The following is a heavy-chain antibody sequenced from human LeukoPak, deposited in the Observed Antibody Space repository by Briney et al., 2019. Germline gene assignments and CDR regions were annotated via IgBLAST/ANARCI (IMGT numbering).Heavy chain of an antibody. D-gene: IGHD1-26*01. CDR2: ISSSSSYI. CDR1: GFTFSSYS. J-gene: IGHJ5*02. CDR3: ARDGRVGATPAPGVNWFDP. Sequence: GGSLRLSCAASGFTFSSYSMNWVRQAPGKGLEWVSSISSSSSYIYYADSVKGRFTISRDNAKNSLYLQMNSLRAEDTAVYYCARDGRVGATPAPGVNWFDPWGQGTLVTVSS. V-gene: IGHV3-21*01.